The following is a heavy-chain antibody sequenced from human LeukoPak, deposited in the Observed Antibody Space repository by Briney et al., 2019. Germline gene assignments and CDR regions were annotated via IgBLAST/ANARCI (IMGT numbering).Heavy chain of an antibody. CDR2: IYYSGTT. D-gene: IGHD2-21*02. CDR3: ARLLCSGSDCNLDY. CDR1: GGSIRSSGYY. J-gene: IGHJ4*02. V-gene: IGHV4-39*01. Sequence: SETQTLTCTVPGGSIRSSGYYWGWIRQPPGKGLESIGIIYYSGTTYYNPSLKNRITISVDTSKNQFSLRLNSVTAADTAVHHCARLLCSGSDCNLDYWGQGALVPVSS.